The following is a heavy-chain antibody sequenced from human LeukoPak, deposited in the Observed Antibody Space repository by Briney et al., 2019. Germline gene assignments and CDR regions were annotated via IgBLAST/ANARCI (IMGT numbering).Heavy chain of an antibody. V-gene: IGHV4-39*01. D-gene: IGHD3/OR15-3a*01. Sequence: SETLSLTCTVSGSSISRSSYYWGWIRQPPGKGLEWIGTIYYSGGTYYNPSLKSRVTISVDTSKNQFSLNLSSVTAADTAVYYCARQTGSGLFILPGGQGTLVTVSS. CDR1: GSSISRSSYY. CDR3: ARQTGSGLFILP. J-gene: IGHJ4*02. CDR2: IYYSGGT.